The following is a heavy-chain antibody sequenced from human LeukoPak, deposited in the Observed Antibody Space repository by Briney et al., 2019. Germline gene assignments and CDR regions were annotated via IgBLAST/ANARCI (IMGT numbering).Heavy chain of an antibody. D-gene: IGHD3-22*01. CDR1: GYTFTSYY. CDR2: INPSGGST. J-gene: IGHJ4*02. V-gene: IGHV1-46*01. Sequence: ASVKVSCKASGYTFTSYYMHWVRQAPGQGLEWMGIINPSGGSTSYAQKFQGRVTMTRDTSTSTVYMELSSLRSEDTAVYYCARDYPYYYDSSGYYYVGHLDYWGQGTLVTVSS. CDR3: ARDYPYYYDSSGYYYVGHLDY.